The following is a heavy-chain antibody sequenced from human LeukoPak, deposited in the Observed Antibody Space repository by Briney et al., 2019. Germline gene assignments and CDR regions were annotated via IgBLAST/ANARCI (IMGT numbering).Heavy chain of an antibody. V-gene: IGHV4-34*01. J-gene: IGHJ5*02. CDR3: ARGLHAYSSSSHWFDP. CDR2: INHSGST. CDR1: GGSFSGYY. Sequence: SETLSLTCGVYGGSFSGYYWSWIRQPPGKGLEWIGEINHSGSTSYNPSLRSRVTISVDSSKTQFSLKLSSVTAADTAVYYCARGLHAYSSSSHWFDPWGQGTLGTVSS. D-gene: IGHD6-6*01.